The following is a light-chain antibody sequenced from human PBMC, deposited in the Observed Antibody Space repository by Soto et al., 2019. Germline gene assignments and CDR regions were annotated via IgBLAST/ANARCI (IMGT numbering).Light chain of an antibody. J-gene: IGKJ2*01. CDR2: AAS. V-gene: IGKV1-27*01. CDR1: QGISNY. CDR3: EQYNSAPPYT. Sequence: DIQMTQSPSSLSASVGDRVTITCRASQGISNYLAWYQQKPGKVPKLLIYAASTLQSGVPSRFSGSGSGTDFTLTISNLQPEDVATYYCEQYNSAPPYTFGQGTKLEIK.